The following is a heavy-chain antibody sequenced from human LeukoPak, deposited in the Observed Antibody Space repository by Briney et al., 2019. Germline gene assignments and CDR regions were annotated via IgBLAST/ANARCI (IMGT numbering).Heavy chain of an antibody. D-gene: IGHD6-6*01. V-gene: IGHV4-38-2*01. Sequence: SETLSLTCAVYGYSISSNYFWGWIRQSPGKGLEWIGSIYHSGSTYYNPPLKSRVTLSVDTSNNQFSLRLISVTPADTAIYYCARSSNNWFDPWGQGTLVTVSS. CDR1: GYSISSNYF. CDR2: IYHSGST. J-gene: IGHJ5*02. CDR3: ARSSNNWFDP.